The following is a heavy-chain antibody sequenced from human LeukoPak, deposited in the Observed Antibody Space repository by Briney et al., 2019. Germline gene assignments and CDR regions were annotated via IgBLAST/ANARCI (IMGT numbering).Heavy chain of an antibody. CDR2: INPNSGGT. D-gene: IGHD6-13*01. Sequence: ASVKVSCKASGYTFTGYYIHWVRQAPGQGLEWMGWINPNSGGTNYAQKFQGWVTMTRDTSISTAYMELSRLRSDDTAVYYCARGYSSSWYVMPWLDYWGQGTLVTVSS. J-gene: IGHJ4*02. V-gene: IGHV1-2*04. CDR1: GYTFTGYY. CDR3: ARGYSSSWYVMPWLDY.